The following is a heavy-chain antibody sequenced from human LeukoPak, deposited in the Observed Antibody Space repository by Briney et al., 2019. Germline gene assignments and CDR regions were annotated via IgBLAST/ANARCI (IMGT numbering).Heavy chain of an antibody. D-gene: IGHD6-13*01. CDR3: VRAWHSTTWHKFDY. CDR2: ISGSGGST. J-gene: IGHJ4*02. V-gene: IGHV3-23*01. CDR1: GFTFSSYA. Sequence: GGSLRLSCAASGFTFSSYAMSWVRQAPGKGLEWVSAISGSGGSTYYADSVKGRFTISRDSSRNTLHLQMNSLRSEDTAVYYCVRAWHSTTWHKFDYWGQGTQVTVSS.